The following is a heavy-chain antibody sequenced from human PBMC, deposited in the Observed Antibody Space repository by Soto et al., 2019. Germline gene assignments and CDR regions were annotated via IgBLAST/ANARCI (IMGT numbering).Heavy chain of an antibody. J-gene: IGHJ4*02. CDR3: ARTSNYDVPFDY. V-gene: IGHV4-39*01. CDR2: IYYSGST. Sequence: SETLSLTCTVSGGSISSSSYYWGWIRQPPGKGLEWIESIYYSGSTYYNPSLKSRVTISVDTSKNQFSLKLSSVTAADTAVYYCARTSNYDVPFDYWGQGTLVTVSS. CDR1: GGSISSSSYY. D-gene: IGHD4-4*01.